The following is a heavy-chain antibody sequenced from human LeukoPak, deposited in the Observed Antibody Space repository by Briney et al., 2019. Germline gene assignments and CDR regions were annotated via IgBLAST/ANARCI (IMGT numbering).Heavy chain of an antibody. Sequence: PGGSLRLSCAASGFTFDDHGMSWVRQAPGKGLEWVSGIKWDGGRTGYADSVKGRFTISRDNAKNSLYLQMNSLRAEDTAVYYCARGSRGYYYYYMDVWGKGTTVTVSS. J-gene: IGHJ6*03. CDR1: GFTFDDHG. D-gene: IGHD3-10*01. V-gene: IGHV3-20*04. CDR3: ARGSRGYYYYYMDV. CDR2: IKWDGGRT.